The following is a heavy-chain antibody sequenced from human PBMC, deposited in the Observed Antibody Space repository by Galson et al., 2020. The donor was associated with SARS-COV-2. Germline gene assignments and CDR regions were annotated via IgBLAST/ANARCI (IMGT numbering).Heavy chain of an antibody. Sequence: ETSETLSLTCTVSGGSINSYYWSWIRQPAGKGLEWIGRIYTSGSTNYNPSLKSRVTMSVDTSKNQFSLKLSSVTAADTAVYYCARHDFWNGFDYWGQGTLVTVSS. CDR1: GGSINSYY. CDR2: IYTSGST. CDR3: ARHDFWNGFDY. V-gene: IGHV4-4*07. J-gene: IGHJ4*02. D-gene: IGHD3-3*01.